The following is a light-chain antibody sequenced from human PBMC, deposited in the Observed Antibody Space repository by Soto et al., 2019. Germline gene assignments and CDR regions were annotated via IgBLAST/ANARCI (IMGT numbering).Light chain of an antibody. V-gene: IGLV2-14*01. CDR2: AVT. CDR1: SSDVGGYNY. Sequence: QSALTQPASVSGSPGQSITISCTGTSSDVGGYNYVSWYQHHPDKAPKLLISAVTNRPSGVSTRFSGSKSGNTASLTISGLQVEDEATYFCSSYTRSSALEVFGGGTKLTVL. J-gene: IGLJ3*02. CDR3: SSYTRSSALEV.